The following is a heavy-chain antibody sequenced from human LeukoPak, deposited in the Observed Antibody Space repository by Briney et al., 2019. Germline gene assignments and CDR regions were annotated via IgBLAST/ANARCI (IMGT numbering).Heavy chain of an antibody. D-gene: IGHD3-3*01. CDR2: IYYSGST. V-gene: IGHV4-59*01. Sequence: SETLSLTCTVSGGSISSYYWSWIRQPPGKGLEWIGYIYYSGSTNYNPSLKSRVTISVDTSKNQFSLKLSSVTAADTAVYYCARDRAXYDFWXGXYGXXYXMXXWG. CDR1: GGSISSYY. J-gene: IGHJ6*03. CDR3: ARDRAXYDFWXGXYGXXYXMXX.